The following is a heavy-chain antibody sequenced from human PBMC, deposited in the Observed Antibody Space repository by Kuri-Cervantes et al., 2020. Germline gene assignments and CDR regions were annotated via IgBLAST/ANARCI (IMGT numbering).Heavy chain of an antibody. V-gene: IGHV4-59*12. CDR2: IYHSGRT. D-gene: IGHD3-9*01. CDR1: GGSISSYY. Sequence: ESLKISCTVSGGSISSYYWSWIRQPPGKGLEWIGYIYHSGRTYYNPSLKSRVTISVDRSKNQFSLKLSSVTAADTAVYYCARAPSYYDILTGYYQPYYFDYWGQGTLVTVSS. CDR3: ARAPSYYDILTGYYQPYYFDY. J-gene: IGHJ4*02.